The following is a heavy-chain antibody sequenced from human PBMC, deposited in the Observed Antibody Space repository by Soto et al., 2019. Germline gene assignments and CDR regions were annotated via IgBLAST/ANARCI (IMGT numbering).Heavy chain of an antibody. CDR1: GGTFSSYA. CDR2: IIPIFGTA. V-gene: IGHV1-69*01. J-gene: IGHJ5*02. CDR3: ARDVRGVIENWFDP. Sequence: QVQLVQSGAEVKKPGSSVKVSCKASGGTFSSYAISWVRQAPGQGLEWMGGIIPIFGTANYAQKVQGRVKITADESTSTADMELSSLRSEDPAVYYCARDVRGVIENWFDPWGQGTLVTVSS. D-gene: IGHD3-10*01.